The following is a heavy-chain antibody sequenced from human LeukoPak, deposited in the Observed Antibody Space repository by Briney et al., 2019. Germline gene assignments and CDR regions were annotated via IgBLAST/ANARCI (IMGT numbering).Heavy chain of an antibody. CDR3: VKGFYSGSFSPFDY. CDR1: GFTFSSYG. D-gene: IGHD1-26*01. Sequence: PGGSLRLSCAASGFTFSSYGMHWVRQAPGKGLEWVAFIRYDGSNKYYADSVKGRFTISRDNSKNTLYLQMNSLRAEDVALYYCVKGFYSGSFSPFDYWGQGTLVTVSS. J-gene: IGHJ4*02. V-gene: IGHV3-30*02. CDR2: IRYDGSNK.